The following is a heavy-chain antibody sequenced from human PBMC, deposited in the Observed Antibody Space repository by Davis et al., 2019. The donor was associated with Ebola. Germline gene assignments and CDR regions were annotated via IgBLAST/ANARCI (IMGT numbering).Heavy chain of an antibody. CDR2: INHSGST. Sequence: MPSETLSLTCAVYGGSFSGYYWSWIRQPPGKGLEWFGEINHSGSTNYNPSLKSRVTISIDTSKNQFSLKLSAVTAADTAVYYCASGLRFLEWLSPRDDYYGMDVWGQGTTVTVSS. V-gene: IGHV4-34*01. CDR1: GGSFSGYY. J-gene: IGHJ6*02. CDR3: ASGLRFLEWLSPRDDYYGMDV. D-gene: IGHD3-3*01.